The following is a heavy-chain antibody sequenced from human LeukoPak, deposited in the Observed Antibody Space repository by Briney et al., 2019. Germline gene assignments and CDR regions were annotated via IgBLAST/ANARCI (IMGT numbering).Heavy chain of an antibody. D-gene: IGHD2-15*01. CDR3: ARGALYCSGGSCNNWFDP. CDR1: GFTFSSYE. J-gene: IGHJ5*02. V-gene: IGHV3-48*03. CDR2: ISSSGSTI. Sequence: GGSLRLSCAASGFTFSSYEMNWVRQAPGKGLEWVSYISSSGSTIYYADSVKGRFTISRDNAKNSLYLQMNSLRAEDTALYYCARGALYCSGGSCNNWFDPWGQGTLVTVSS.